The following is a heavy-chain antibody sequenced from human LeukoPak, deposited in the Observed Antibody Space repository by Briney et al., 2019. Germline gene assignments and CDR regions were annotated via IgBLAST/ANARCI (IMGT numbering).Heavy chain of an antibody. D-gene: IGHD1-26*01. V-gene: IGHV3-23*01. CDR3: AKAKWELLRFDY. CDR1: GFTFSSYA. CDR2: ISGSGGST. J-gene: IGHJ4*02. Sequence: QAGGSLRLSCAASGFTFSSYAMSWVRQAPGKGLEWVSAISGSGGSTYYADSVKGRFTISRDNSKNTLYLQMNSLRAEDTAVYYCAKAKWELLRFDYWGQGTLVTVSS.